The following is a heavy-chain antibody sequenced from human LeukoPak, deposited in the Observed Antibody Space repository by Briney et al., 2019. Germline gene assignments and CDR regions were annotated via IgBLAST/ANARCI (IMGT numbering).Heavy chain of an antibody. CDR2: IKQDGSEK. D-gene: IGHD5-24*01. J-gene: IGHJ4*02. V-gene: IGHV3-7*01. CDR1: GFTFSSYW. CDR3: ARWLHNFDY. Sequence: PGGSLRLSCAASGFTFSSYWTSWVRQAPGKGLEWVANIKQDGSEKYYVDSVKGRFTISRDNAKNSLYLQMNSLRAEDTAVYYCARWLHNFDYWGQGTLVTVSS.